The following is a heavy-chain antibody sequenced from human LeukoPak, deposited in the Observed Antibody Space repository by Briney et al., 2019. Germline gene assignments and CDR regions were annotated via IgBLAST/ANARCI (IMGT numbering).Heavy chain of an antibody. V-gene: IGHV4-34*01. Sequence: GSLRLSCAASGFTFSSYAMHCVRQPPGKGLEWIGEIKHSGGTNYNPSLRSRVTISVDTSKNQFSLKLSSVTAADTAVYYCARDALLQHYYYYYYMDVWGKGTTVTVSS. J-gene: IGHJ6*03. CDR1: GFTFSSYA. D-gene: IGHD4-11*01. CDR3: ARDALLQHYYYYYYMDV. CDR2: IKHSGGT.